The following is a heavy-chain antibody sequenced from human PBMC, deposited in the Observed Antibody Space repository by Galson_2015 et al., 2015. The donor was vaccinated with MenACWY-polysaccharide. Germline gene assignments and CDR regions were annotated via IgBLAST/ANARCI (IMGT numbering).Heavy chain of an antibody. CDR3: AHVMITFGGVIGDDAFDV. Sequence: PALVKPTQTLTLPCTFSGFSLLTNGVGVNWIRQPPGKALEWLAVIYWDGDNRYSPSLRSRLTVTKDTSKNQVVLTMTNMDLVDTATYYCAHVMITFGGVIGDDAFDVWGPGTMVTVSS. CDR1: GFSLLTNGVG. V-gene: IGHV2-5*02. D-gene: IGHD3-16*01. J-gene: IGHJ3*01. CDR2: IYWDGDN.